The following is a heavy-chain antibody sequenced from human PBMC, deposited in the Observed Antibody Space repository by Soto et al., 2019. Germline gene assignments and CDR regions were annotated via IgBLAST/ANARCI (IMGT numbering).Heavy chain of an antibody. CDR3: ARDPVTGTIFGVVQVHYGMDV. CDR1: GFTFSSYG. V-gene: IGHV3-33*01. D-gene: IGHD3-3*01. CDR2: IWYDGSNK. J-gene: IGHJ6*02. Sequence: GGSLRLSCAASGFTFSSYGMHWVRQAPGKGLEWVAVIWYDGSNKYYADSVKGRFTISRDNSKNTLYLQMNSLRAEDTAVYYCARDPVTGTIFGVVQVHYGMDVWGQGTTVTVSS.